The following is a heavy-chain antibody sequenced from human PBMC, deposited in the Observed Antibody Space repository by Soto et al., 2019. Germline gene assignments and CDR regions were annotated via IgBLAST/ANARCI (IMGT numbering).Heavy chain of an antibody. CDR1: GFTFTSSA. D-gene: IGHD6-19*01. CDR2: IVVGSGNT. V-gene: IGHV1-58*01. J-gene: IGHJ4*02. CDR3: ARDWSTASGFDY. Sequence: ASVKVSCKASGFTFTSSAVQWVRQARGQRLEWIGWIVVGSGNTNYAQKFQERVTITRDMSTSTAYMELSSLRSEDTAVYYCARDWSTASGFDYWGQGTLVTVSS.